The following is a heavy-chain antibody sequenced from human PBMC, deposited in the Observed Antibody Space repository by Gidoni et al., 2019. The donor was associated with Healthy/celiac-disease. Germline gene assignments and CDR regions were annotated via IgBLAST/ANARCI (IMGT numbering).Heavy chain of an antibody. CDR1: GFTVSNAW. J-gene: IGHJ3*02. D-gene: IGHD2-21*01. V-gene: IGHV3-15*01. CDR2: IQSTTDGGTT. CDR3: TTTFVVVIAIHAFDI. Sequence: EVQLVESGGGLVKPGGSRRLSGAASGFTVSNAWMSWVRQAPGKGLEWVGRIQSTTDGGTTDYAAPVKGRFTISRDDSKNTLYLQMNSLKTEDTAVYYCTTTFVVVIAIHAFDIWGQGTMVTVSS.